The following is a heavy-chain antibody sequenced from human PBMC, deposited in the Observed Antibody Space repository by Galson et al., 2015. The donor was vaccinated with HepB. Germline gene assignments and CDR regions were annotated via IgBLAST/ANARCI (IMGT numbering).Heavy chain of an antibody. J-gene: IGHJ4*02. CDR3: AREDSSGWYVGTWGYFDY. CDR2: ISSSGSTI. D-gene: IGHD6-19*01. Sequence: SLRLSCAASGFTFSSYEMNWVRQAPGKGLERVSYISSSGSTIYYADSVKGRFTISRDNAKNSLYLQMNSLRAEDTAVYYCAREDSSGWYVGTWGYFDYWGQGTQVTVSS. V-gene: IGHV3-48*03. CDR1: GFTFSSYE.